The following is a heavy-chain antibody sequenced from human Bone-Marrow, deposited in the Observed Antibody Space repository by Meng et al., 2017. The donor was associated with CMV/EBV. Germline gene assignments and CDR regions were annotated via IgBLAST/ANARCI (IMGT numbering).Heavy chain of an antibody. D-gene: IGHD2-2*02. CDR2: ISAYNGNT. J-gene: IGHJ6*02. CDR3: ARDPTVLGYWSSTSCYTGANYYYYYGMDV. CDR1: GYTFTSYG. Sequence: ASVKVSCKASGYTFTSYGISWVRQAPGQGLEWMGWISAYNGNTNYAQKLQGRVTMTTDTSTSTAYMELRSLRSDDTAVYYCARDPTVLGYWSSTSCYTGANYYYYYGMDVWGQGTTVTVSS. V-gene: IGHV1-18*01.